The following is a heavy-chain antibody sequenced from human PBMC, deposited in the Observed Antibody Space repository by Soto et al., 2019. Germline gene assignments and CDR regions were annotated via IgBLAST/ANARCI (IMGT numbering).Heavy chain of an antibody. D-gene: IGHD2-8*01. J-gene: IGHJ4*02. V-gene: IGHV4-30-2*01. CDR2: IFHGGST. CDR1: GAPITWGDYS. CDR3: ASRPPYCTNGVCYPPDY. Sequence: PSETLSLTCAISGAPITWGDYSWNWIRQPPGKGLEWIGYIFHGGSTYYNPSLRSRVTISVDRSRTQFSLKLSSVTAADTAVYYCASRPPYCTNGVCYPPDYWGQGTLVTVSS.